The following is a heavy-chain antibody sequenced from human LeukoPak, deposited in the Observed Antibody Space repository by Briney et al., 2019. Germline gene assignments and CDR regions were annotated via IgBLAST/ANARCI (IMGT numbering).Heavy chain of an antibody. V-gene: IGHV3-48*02. J-gene: IGHJ3*02. CDR3: ARLEDTVTIDAFDI. Sequence: AGSLRLSGAASGFTFSSYSMNWVRQAPGKGLEWVSYISSSSSTIYYADSVKGRFTISRDNAKNSLYLQMNSLGDEDTAVCYCARLEDTVTIDAFDIWGQGTMVTVSS. CDR2: ISSSSSTI. D-gene: IGHD4-17*01. CDR1: GFTFSSYS.